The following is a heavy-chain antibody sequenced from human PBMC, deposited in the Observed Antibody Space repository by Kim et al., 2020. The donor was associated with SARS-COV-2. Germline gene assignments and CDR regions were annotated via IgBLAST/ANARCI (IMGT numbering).Heavy chain of an antibody. V-gene: IGHV3-23*01. D-gene: IGHD6-19*01. CDR3: ARESIAVAGTGFDY. J-gene: IGHJ4*02. CDR2: ISGSGGST. Sequence: ETLSLTCAASGFTFSSYAMSWVRQAPGKGLEWVSAISGSGGSTYYADSVKGRFTISRDNSKNTLYLQMNSLRAEDTAVYYCARESIAVAGTGFDYWGQGTLVTVSS. CDR1: GFTFSSYA.